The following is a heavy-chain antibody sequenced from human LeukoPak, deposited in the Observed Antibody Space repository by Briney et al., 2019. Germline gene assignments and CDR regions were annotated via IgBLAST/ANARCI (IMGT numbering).Heavy chain of an antibody. CDR1: GYTFTGYY. V-gene: IGHV1-2*02. Sequence: ASVKVSCKASGYTFTGYYMHWVRQAPGQGLEWMGWINPNSGGTNYAQKFQGRVTVTRDTSISTAYMELSRLRSDDTAVYYCARGPSYYYDSSGYFFDYWGQGTLVTVSS. CDR3: ARGPSYYYDSSGYFFDY. J-gene: IGHJ4*02. CDR2: INPNSGGT. D-gene: IGHD3-22*01.